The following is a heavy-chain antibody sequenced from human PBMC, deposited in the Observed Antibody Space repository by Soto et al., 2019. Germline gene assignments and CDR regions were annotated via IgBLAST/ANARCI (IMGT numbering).Heavy chain of an antibody. CDR1: GYTFSGHY. CDR3: ARDLIVDGPDNYGMDV. D-gene: IGHD1-26*01. CDR2: INPNTGGS. J-gene: IGHJ6*02. V-gene: IGHV1-2*02. Sequence: ASVKVSGKASGYTFSGHYIHCVRQAPGQGLEWMGWINPNTGGSNYAEKFKGRILMTRDTSIFTTHMRLNRLTSDDTAVYYCARDLIVDGPDNYGMDVWGQGTTVTVSS.